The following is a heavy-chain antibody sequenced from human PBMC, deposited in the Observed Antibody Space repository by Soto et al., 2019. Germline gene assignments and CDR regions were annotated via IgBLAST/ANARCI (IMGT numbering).Heavy chain of an antibody. V-gene: IGHV3-7*05. CDR3: EREAVASMMYFDR. CDR1: GFTFSSYW. J-gene: IGHJ2*01. Sequence: EVQLVESGGGLVQPGGSLRLSCAASGFTFSSYWMSWVRQAPGKGLAWVANIKQDGSEKYYVDSVKGRFTISRDNAKNAVYLKINSLIAEDTAVYYCEREAVASMMYFDRGGRVTLVTV. CDR2: IKQDGSEK. D-gene: IGHD6-13*01.